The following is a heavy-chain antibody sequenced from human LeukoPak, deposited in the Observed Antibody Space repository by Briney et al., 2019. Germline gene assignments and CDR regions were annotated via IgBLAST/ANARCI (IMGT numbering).Heavy chain of an antibody. Sequence: PGGSLRLSCAASGFTCSSYAMHWVRQAPGKGMEWVAVISYDGSNKYYADSVKGRFTISRDNSKNTLYLQMNSLRAEDTAVYYCARDGYDILTGYYNGRWFDPWGQGTLVTVSS. V-gene: IGHV3-30*04. CDR1: GFTCSSYA. D-gene: IGHD3-9*01. CDR3: ARDGYDILTGYYNGRWFDP. J-gene: IGHJ5*02. CDR2: ISYDGSNK.